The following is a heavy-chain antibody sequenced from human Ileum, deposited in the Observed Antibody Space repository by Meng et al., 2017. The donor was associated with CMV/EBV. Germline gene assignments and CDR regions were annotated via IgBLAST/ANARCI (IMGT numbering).Heavy chain of an antibody. D-gene: IGHD3-3*01. CDR2: INHSGST. Sequence: SETLSLTCGVYGGSFTDYYWSWIRQPPGKGLEWIGEINHSGSTNYNPSLKSRVTISVDTSKNQFSLKVNSLTAADTAVYYCARGHDFWSGYYFDYWGQG. J-gene: IGHJ4*02. CDR3: ARGHDFWSGYYFDY. CDR1: GGSFTDYY. V-gene: IGHV4-34*01.